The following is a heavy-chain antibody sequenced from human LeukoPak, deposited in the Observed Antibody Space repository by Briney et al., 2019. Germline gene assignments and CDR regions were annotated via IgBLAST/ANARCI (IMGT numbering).Heavy chain of an antibody. D-gene: IGHD5-12*01. CDR1: GGTFSSHA. Sequence: ASVKVSCKASGGTFSSHAISWVRQAPGQGLEWVGGIIPIFGATNYAQKFQGRVTITTDESTSTGYMELRSLRSDDTAVYYCARGDSGYDYGFDNWGQGTLVTVSS. CDR3: ARGDSGYDYGFDN. CDR2: IIPIFGAT. V-gene: IGHV1-69*05. J-gene: IGHJ4*02.